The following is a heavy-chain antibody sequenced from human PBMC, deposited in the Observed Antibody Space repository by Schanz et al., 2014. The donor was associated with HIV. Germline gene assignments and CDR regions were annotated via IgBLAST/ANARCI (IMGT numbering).Heavy chain of an antibody. CDR3: ARVPRWLQPHFDY. CDR2: LWHDGTNK. D-gene: IGHD5-12*01. Sequence: QVQLVESGGGVVQPGRSLRLSCAASGFTFSSYGMHWVRQAPGKGLEWVAVLWHDGTNKYYVDSVKDRFTISRDNSKNTLYLQMNGLRADDTAVYYCARVPRWLQPHFDYWGQGILVTVSS. V-gene: IGHV3-33*01. CDR1: GFTFSSYG. J-gene: IGHJ4*02.